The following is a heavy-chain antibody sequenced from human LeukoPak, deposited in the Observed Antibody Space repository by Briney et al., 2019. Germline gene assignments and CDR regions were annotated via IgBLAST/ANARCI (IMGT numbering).Heavy chain of an antibody. CDR2: IYSGGST. V-gene: IGHV3-66*01. Sequence: GGSLRLSCAASGFTVSSNYMSWVRQAPGKGLEWVSVIYSGGSTYYADSVKGRFTISRDNSKNTLYLQMNSLRAEDTAVYYCVRDLYRIVVVPHYFDYWGQGTLVTVSS. D-gene: IGHD3-22*01. J-gene: IGHJ4*02. CDR1: GFTVSSNY. CDR3: VRDLYRIVVVPHYFDY.